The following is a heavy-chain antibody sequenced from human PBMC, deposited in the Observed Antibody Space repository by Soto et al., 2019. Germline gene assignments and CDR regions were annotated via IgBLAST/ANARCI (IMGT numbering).Heavy chain of an antibody. CDR3: CNRASNTALFDP. J-gene: IGHJ5*02. CDR2: IYWDDDK. CDR1: GFSLGTSVVG. V-gene: IGHV2-5*02. Sequence: SGPTVVNPTQTLTLTCTFSGFSLGTSVVGVGWIRQPPGKALEWLALIYWDDDKRYSPSLKSRLTITKDTSNNQVVLTMTNMDPVDKATDDCCNRASNTALFDPWGQGTLVTVSS.